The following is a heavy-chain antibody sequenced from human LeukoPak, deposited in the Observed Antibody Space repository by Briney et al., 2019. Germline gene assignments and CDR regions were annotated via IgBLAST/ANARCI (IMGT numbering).Heavy chain of an antibody. V-gene: IGHV3-30*02. Sequence: PGGSLRLSCAASGFTFSSYGMHWVRQAPGKGLEWLAFIRYDGSNKYYADSVKGRFTISRDNSKNTLYLQMNSLRAEDTAVYYCAKGDVLRYFDWLSFDYWGQGTQVTVSS. CDR3: AKGDVLRYFDWLSFDY. J-gene: IGHJ4*02. D-gene: IGHD3-9*01. CDR2: IRYDGSNK. CDR1: GFTFSSYG.